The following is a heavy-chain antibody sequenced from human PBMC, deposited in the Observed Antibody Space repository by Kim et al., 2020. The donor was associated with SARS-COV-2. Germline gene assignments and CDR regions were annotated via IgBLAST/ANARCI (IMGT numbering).Heavy chain of an antibody. CDR1: GFTFHDYG. D-gene: IGHD4-17*01. J-gene: IGHJ2*01. CDR3: GKEPDYRWWYIDL. CDR2: ISGDGAST. Sequence: GGSLRLSCAASGFTFHDYGMHWVRQAPGKGLESVSLISGDGASTYYADSVKGRFTISRDNSKNSLYLQMNNLREEDTAFYYCGKEPDYRWWYIDLWGRGTLVTVSS. V-gene: IGHV3-43*02.